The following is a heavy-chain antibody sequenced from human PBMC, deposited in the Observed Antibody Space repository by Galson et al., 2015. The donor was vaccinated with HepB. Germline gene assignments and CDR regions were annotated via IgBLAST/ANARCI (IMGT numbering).Heavy chain of an antibody. V-gene: IGHV3-30*03. D-gene: IGHD4-17*01. J-gene: IGHJ6*02. CDR1: GFTFSSYG. CDR3: VRSPTVTTTWGYYYYGMDV. CDR2: ISYDGSNK. Sequence: SLRLSCAASGFTFSSYGMHWVRQAPGKGLEWVAVISYDGSNKYYADSVKGRFTISRDNSKNTLYLQMNSLRAEDTAVYYCVRSPTVTTTWGYYYYGMDVWGQGTTVTVSS.